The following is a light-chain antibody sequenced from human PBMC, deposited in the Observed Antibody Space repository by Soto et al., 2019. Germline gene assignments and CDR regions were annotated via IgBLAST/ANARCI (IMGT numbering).Light chain of an antibody. V-gene: IGKV3-15*01. CDR2: GAS. CDR1: QSVNAN. J-gene: IGKJ1*01. CDR3: LQYNGWPRT. Sequence: EILMTQSPATLSVSPGERATLSCRASQSVNANLAWYQQKSGRAPRLLIFGASTRATDIPGRFSGSGSGTEFTLTISSLQPEDFAVYYCLQYNGWPRTFGQGTKV.